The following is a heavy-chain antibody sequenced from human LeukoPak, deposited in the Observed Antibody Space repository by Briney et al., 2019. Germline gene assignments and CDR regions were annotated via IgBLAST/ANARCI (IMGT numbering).Heavy chain of an antibody. Sequence: SVKASCKASGGTFSSYAISWVRQAPGQGLEWMGRIIPILGIANYAQKFQGRVTITADKSTSTAYMELSSLRSEDTAVYYCASYVLRFLEWSSGFDYWGQGTLVTVSS. V-gene: IGHV1-69*04. CDR1: GGTFSSYA. CDR3: ASYVLRFLEWSSGFDY. J-gene: IGHJ4*02. CDR2: IIPILGIA. D-gene: IGHD3-3*01.